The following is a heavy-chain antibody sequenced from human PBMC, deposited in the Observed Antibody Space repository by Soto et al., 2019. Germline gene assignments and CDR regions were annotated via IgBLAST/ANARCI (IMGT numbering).Heavy chain of an antibody. CDR2: INGGGTA. CDR3: ARDQIGYDRFDY. D-gene: IGHD2-2*01. J-gene: IGHJ4*02. CDR1: GFTFISYV. Sequence: GGSLRLSCAASGFTFISYVINWVRQAPEKGLEWVSAINGGGTAYYTNSVKGRFTISRDNSKNTVYLEMNSLTAEDTAIYYCARDQIGYDRFDYWGQGAQVTVYS. V-gene: IGHV3-23*01.